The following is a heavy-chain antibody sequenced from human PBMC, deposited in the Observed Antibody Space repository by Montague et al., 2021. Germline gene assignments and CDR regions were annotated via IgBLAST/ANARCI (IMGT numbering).Heavy chain of an antibody. CDR1: GFTFSNYD. CDR2: IWFDGSKK. CDR3: VKDSGYFYYMDV. Sequence: SLRLSCAASGFTFSNYDMHWVRQAPGTGPEWVAIIWFDGSKKYYRDSVKGRFTISRDNSENTLHLQMNSLRAEDTAVYYCVKDSGYFYYMDVWGKGTTVTVSS. D-gene: IGHD3-10*01. J-gene: IGHJ6*03. V-gene: IGHV3-33*06.